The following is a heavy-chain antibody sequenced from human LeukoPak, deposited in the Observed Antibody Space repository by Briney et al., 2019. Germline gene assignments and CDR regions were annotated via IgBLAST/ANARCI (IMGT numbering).Heavy chain of an antibody. J-gene: IGHJ4*02. Sequence: PSETLSLTCAVSGGSISSYYWSWIRQPPGKGLEWIGYIYYSGSTNYNPSLKSRVTISVGTSKNQFSLKLSSVTAADTAVYYCARVVAATIDYWGQGTLVTVSS. CDR1: GGSISSYY. CDR3: ARVVAATIDY. V-gene: IGHV4-59*01. D-gene: IGHD2-15*01. CDR2: IYYSGST.